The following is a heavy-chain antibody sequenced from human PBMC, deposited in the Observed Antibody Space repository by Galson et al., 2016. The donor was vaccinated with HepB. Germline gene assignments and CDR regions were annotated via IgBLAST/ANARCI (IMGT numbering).Heavy chain of an antibody. D-gene: IGHD1-7*01. Sequence: SVKVSCKASGSTFNSFAFSWVRQAPGQGLEWMGGIIPIFGTSNHAQKFQGRVTITADESTTTAYMELSSLRSEDTAIYYCEANELQAFVSIYGMDVWGQGTTVTVSS. CDR3: EANELQAFVSIYGMDV. V-gene: IGHV1-69*13. J-gene: IGHJ6*02. CDR2: IIPIFGTS. CDR1: GSTFNSFA.